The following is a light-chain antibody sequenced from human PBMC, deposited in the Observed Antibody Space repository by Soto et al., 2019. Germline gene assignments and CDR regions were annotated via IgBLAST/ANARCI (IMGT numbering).Light chain of an antibody. V-gene: IGKV3-20*01. CDR3: QKYDTSPRT. Sequence: EIVLTQSPGTLSLSPGEKVTLSCRASQSVSINYLAWYQQKRGQAPRLLIYGASSRATGIPTRFSGSGSGTDFTLTISRLEPEDFTEYYCQKYDTSPRTFGQWNKVEI. CDR1: QSVSINY. CDR2: GAS. J-gene: IGKJ1*01.